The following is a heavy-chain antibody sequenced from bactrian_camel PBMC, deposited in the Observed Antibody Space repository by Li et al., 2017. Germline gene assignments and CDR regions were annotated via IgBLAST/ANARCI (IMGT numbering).Heavy chain of an antibody. CDR2: INIGGDTT. Sequence: VQLVESGGGLVQPGGSLRLSCAASGFTFKAHAMNWIRQAPGKGLEWISTINIGGDTTYYADSMKGRFTVSRDNAKNTLYLQMNSLKIEDTAVYYCAPDPRGSAYWSQGTQVTVS. CDR1: GFTFKAHA. D-gene: IGHD3*01. J-gene: IGHJ4*01. V-gene: IGHV3S31*01. CDR3: APDPRGSAY.